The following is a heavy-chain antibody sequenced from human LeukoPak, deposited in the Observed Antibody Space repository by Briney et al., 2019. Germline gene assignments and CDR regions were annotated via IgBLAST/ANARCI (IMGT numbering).Heavy chain of an antibody. V-gene: IGHV3-43*02. J-gene: IGHJ4*02. CDR1: GFTFDDFA. Sequence: GGSLRLSCAASGFTFDDFAMHWVRQAPGKGLEWVSLISAFDDITYYADSVRGRFTISRDNSKNSLYLQMNNLKIEDTAFYYCAKVISGWYGYDFWGEGTLVTVSS. D-gene: IGHD6-19*01. CDR2: ISAFDDIT. CDR3: AKVISGWYGYDF.